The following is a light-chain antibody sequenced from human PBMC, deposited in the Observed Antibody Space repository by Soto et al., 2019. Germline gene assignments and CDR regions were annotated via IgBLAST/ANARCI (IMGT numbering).Light chain of an antibody. CDR2: NNG. CDR3: ATWHDSLSAWV. V-gene: IGLV1-47*01. Sequence: QSVLTQPPSASGTPGQRVTISCSGSSSNIGSNYVYWYQQLPGTAPKLLIYNNGQRPSGVPNRYSGSKSGTSASLAISGLRSEDEADYYCATWHDSLSAWVFGGGTKVTVL. CDR1: SSNIGSNY. J-gene: IGLJ3*02.